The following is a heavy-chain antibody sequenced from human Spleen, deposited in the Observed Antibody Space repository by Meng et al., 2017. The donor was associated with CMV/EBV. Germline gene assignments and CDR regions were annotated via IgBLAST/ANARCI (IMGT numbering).Heavy chain of an antibody. Sequence: QVQLVESGXXVVQPGGXLRLSCAASGFTFSSYAMHWVRQAPGKGLEWVAVISYDGSNKYYADSVKGRFTISRDNSKNTLYLQMNSLRAEDTAVYYCARDGWAVRGYFDYWGQGTLVTVSS. CDR3: ARDGWAVRGYFDY. CDR2: ISYDGSNK. D-gene: IGHD3-10*01. V-gene: IGHV3-30-3*01. CDR1: GFTFSSYA. J-gene: IGHJ4*02.